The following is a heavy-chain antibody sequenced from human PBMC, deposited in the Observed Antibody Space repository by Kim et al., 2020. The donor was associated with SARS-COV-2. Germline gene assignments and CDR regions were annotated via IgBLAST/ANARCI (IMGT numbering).Heavy chain of an antibody. CDR2: ISSNGGST. D-gene: IGHD3-10*01. CDR1: GFTFSSYA. J-gene: IGHJ6*02. CDR3: VRGVGFVLRYYGMDV. Sequence: GGSLRLSCSASGFTFSSYAMHWVRQAPGKGLEYVSAISSNGGSTYYADSVKGRFTISRDNSKNTLYLQMSSLRAEDTAVYYCVRGVGFVLRYYGMDVWGQGTTVTVSS. V-gene: IGHV3-64D*06.